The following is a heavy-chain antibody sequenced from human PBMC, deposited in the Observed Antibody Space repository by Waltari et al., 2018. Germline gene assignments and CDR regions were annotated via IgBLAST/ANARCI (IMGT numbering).Heavy chain of an antibody. Sequence: EGQLVESGGGLVQPGGYRRLSCAASGFTFSDHDMDWVRQVPGKGLEWVARIRNKANFYSTEYVPSVKGRFTISRDDSKSSLYLQMNSLKSEDTAVYYCVRIRLGPTTRIFDSWGQGTLVTVSS. J-gene: IGHJ4*02. CDR3: VRIRLGPTTRIFDS. CDR2: IRNKANFYST. D-gene: IGHD1-26*01. V-gene: IGHV3-72*01. CDR1: GFTFSDHD.